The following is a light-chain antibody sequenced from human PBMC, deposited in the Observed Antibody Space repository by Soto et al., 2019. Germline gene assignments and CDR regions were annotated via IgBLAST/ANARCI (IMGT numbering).Light chain of an antibody. CDR3: QQYYNLPRH. CDR1: QDISNY. Sequence: DIQMTQSPSSLSASVGDRVTITCQASQDISNYLNWYQQKPGKAPKLLIYDGSNLETGVPSRFSGSGSGTDFTFTISSLQPEDIATDYGQQYYNLPRHFGGGTKVEIK. V-gene: IGKV1-33*01. CDR2: DGS. J-gene: IGKJ4*01.